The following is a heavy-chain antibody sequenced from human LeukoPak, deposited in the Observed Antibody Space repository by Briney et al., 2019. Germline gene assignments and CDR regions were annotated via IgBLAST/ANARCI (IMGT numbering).Heavy chain of an antibody. V-gene: IGHV3-64*01. CDR2: ISSNGGST. CDR1: GFTFSSYA. D-gene: IGHD1-26*01. CDR3: AKGGLGPWGLPDDAFDI. J-gene: IGHJ3*02. Sequence: GGSLRLSCAASGFTFSSYAMHWVRQAPGKGLEYVSAISSNGGSTYYANSVKGRFTISRDNAKNSLYLQMNSLRAEDMALYYCAKGGLGPWGLPDDAFDIWGQGTMVTVSS.